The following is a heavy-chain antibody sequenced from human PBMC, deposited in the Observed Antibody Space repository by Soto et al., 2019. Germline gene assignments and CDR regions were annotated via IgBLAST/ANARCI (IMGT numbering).Heavy chain of an antibody. D-gene: IGHD2-15*01. CDR2: TRNKADSYTT. V-gene: IGHV3-72*01. CDR3: TRSARSWGSGSCYAGIDY. CDR1: GFIVSDHY. J-gene: IGHJ4*02. Sequence: EVQLVESGGSLVQPGGSLRLSCAASGFIVSDHYMDWVRQAPGKGLEWVGRTRNKADSYTTEYAASVKGRFTISRDDSKNSLYLQMNSLKTEDTAVYYCTRSARSWGSGSCYAGIDYWGQGTLVTVSS.